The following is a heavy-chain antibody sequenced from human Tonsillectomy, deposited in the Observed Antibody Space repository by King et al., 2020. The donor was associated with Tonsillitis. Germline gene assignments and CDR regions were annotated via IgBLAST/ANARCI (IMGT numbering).Heavy chain of an antibody. Sequence: EVQLVQSGGGLVQPGGSLRLSCAASGSTLSSYNMNWVRQAPGKGLEWISYIASSGDRIYYADSVRGRFTISRDNAKNSLYLQMDRLGTDDTAVYYCARDYYGNSGFPYWGQGTLVTVSS. V-gene: IGHV3-48*04. CDR1: GSTLSSYN. CDR2: IASSGDRI. D-gene: IGHD3-22*01. J-gene: IGHJ4*02. CDR3: ARDYYGNSGFPY.